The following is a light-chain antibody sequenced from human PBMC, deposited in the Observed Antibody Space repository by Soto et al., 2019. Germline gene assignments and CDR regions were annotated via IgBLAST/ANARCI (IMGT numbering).Light chain of an antibody. V-gene: IGKV3-15*01. Sequence: EIVMTQSPAILSVYPGERATLFCRASQSVRSNFLAWYQHKPGQAPRLLIHGASTRATGVPARFSGSASETEFTLTISSLQSEDFAVYYCQQYSAWPLTFGGGTKVEIK. CDR2: GAS. CDR1: QSVRSN. J-gene: IGKJ4*01. CDR3: QQYSAWPLT.